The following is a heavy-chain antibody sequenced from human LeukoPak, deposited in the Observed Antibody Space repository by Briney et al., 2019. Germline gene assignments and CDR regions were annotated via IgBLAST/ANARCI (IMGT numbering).Heavy chain of an antibody. CDR2: IHYSGST. CDR3: ARDPGAYDSNNYLAFDI. V-gene: IGHV4-59*12. J-gene: IGHJ3*02. D-gene: IGHD3-22*01. Sequence: SETLSLTCTVSGGSISTYYWSWIRQPPGKGLEWIGYIHYSGSTNYNPSLKSRVTISVDTSKNQFSLKLSSVTAADTAVYYCARDPGAYDSNNYLAFDIWGQGTMVTVSS. CDR1: GGSISTYY.